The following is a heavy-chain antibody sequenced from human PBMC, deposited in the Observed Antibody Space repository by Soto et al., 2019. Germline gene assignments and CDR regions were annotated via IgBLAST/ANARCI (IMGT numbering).Heavy chain of an antibody. J-gene: IGHJ4*02. V-gene: IGHV4-34*01. CDR2: INHSGTT. Sequence: SSETLSLTCAVYGGSFSDYYWTWIRQPPGKGLEWIGEINHSGTTNYNPSLKSRVTTSVDTSKNQFSLKLRSVTAADTAVYYCARVSDNSGYFLPYWGQGMLVTVSS. CDR1: GGSFSDYY. CDR3: ARVSDNSGYFLPY. D-gene: IGHD3-22*01.